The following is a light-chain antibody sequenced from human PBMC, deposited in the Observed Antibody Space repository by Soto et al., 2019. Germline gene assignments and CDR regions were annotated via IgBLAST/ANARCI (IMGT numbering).Light chain of an antibody. CDR2: SNN. CDR1: NSNIGSKT. CDR3: APWEDNLNGPV. J-gene: IGLJ2*01. Sequence: QSVLTQPPSASGTPGQRVTVSCSGTNSNIGSKTVNCYQQLPGTAPKLLIYSNNQRPSGVPDRFSGSNSGTSASLAISGLQSESETDDYCAPWEDNLNGPVFGEGTKLTFL. V-gene: IGLV1-44*01.